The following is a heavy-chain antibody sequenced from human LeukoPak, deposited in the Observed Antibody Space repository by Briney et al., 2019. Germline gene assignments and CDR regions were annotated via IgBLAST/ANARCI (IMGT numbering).Heavy chain of an antibody. CDR2: IYYSGST. D-gene: IGHD6-19*01. V-gene: IGHV4-39*01. Sequence: PSETLFLTCTVSGGSISSSSYYWGWIRQPPGKGLEWIGSIYYSGSTYYNPSLKSRVTISVDTSKNQFSLKLSSVTAADTAVYYCARLPSVWVAVAGWFDPWGQGTLVTVSS. J-gene: IGHJ5*02. CDR1: GGSISSSSYY. CDR3: ARLPSVWVAVAGWFDP.